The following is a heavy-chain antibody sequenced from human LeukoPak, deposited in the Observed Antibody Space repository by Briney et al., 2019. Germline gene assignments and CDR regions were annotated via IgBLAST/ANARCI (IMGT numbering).Heavy chain of an antibody. CDR2: INPSGGST. D-gene: IGHD2-21*01. V-gene: IGHV1-46*01. CDR3: ARDESISILWW. J-gene: IGHJ1*01. CDR1: GYTFTNYY. Sequence: GASVKVSCKASGYTFTNYYMHWVRHTPGQGLEWMGIINPSGGSTNYAQKFQGRVPMTRDTSTSTVYMELSSLRSEDTAVYYCARDESISILWWWGQGTLVTVSS.